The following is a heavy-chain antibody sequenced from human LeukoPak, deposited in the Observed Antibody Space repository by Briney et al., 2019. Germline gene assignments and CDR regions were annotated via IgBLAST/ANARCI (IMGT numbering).Heavy chain of an antibody. CDR3: ARALGSSWDSSLDS. J-gene: IGHJ4*02. Sequence: GGSLRLSCAASGFTFSSYGMHWVRQAPGKGLEWVAVISYDGSNKYYADSVKGRFTISRDNSKNTLYLQMNRLGTEDTAVYYCARALGSSWDSSLDSWGQGTLVPVSS. V-gene: IGHV3-30*03. D-gene: IGHD6-13*01. CDR2: ISYDGSNK. CDR1: GFTFSSYG.